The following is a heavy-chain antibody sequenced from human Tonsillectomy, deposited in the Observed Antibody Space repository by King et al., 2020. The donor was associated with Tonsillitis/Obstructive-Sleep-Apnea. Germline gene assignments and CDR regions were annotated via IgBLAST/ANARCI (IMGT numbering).Heavy chain of an antibody. J-gene: IGHJ3*02. CDR1: GGSISSYY. D-gene: IGHD3-10*01. Sequence: QLQESGPGLVKPSETLSLTCTVSGGSISSYYWSWIRQPPGKGLEWIGYIYYSGSTNSNPSLKSRGTISVDTSKNQFSLKLSSVTAADTAVYYCARGIRGDNDAFDIWGQGTMVTVSS. CDR2: IYYSGST. CDR3: ARGIRGDNDAFDI. V-gene: IGHV4-59*01.